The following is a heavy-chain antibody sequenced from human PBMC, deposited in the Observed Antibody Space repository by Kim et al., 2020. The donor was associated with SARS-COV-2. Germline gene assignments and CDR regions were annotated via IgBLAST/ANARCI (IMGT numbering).Heavy chain of an antibody. V-gene: IGHV3-30-3*01. CDR1: GFTLSTYA. D-gene: IGHD3-10*01. CDR2: ISYDGSHN. CDR3: ARDPWSRLRGLIYSYYGMDV. J-gene: IGHJ6*02. Sequence: GGSLRLSCAASGFTLSTYAMHWVRQTPGKGLQWVAVISYDGSHNHYADSVKGRFTISKDNSKNTLYLQMNSLRPEDTAVYHCARDPWSRLRGLIYSYYGMDVWGQGATVTVSS.